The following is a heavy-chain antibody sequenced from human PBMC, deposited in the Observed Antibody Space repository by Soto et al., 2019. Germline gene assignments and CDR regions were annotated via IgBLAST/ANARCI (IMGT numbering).Heavy chain of an antibody. D-gene: IGHD6-13*01. V-gene: IGHV4-59*01. CDR1: GGSISSYY. CDR2: IYYSGST. J-gene: IGHJ4*02. CDR3: ARVRQLGFDY. Sequence: TSETLSLTCTVSGGSISSYYWSWIRQPPGKGLEWIGYIYYSGSTNYDPSLKSRVTISVDTSKNQFSLKLSSVTAADTAVYYCARVRQLGFDYWGQGTLVTVSS.